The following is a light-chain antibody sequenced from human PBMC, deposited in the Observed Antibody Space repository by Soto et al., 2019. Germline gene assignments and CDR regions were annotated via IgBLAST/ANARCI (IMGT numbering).Light chain of an antibody. Sequence: EIVLTQSPGTLSLSPGERATLSCRASRSVANSYLAWYQQKPGQAPRLLIYGASSRATGIPDRFSGSGSGTDFTLTISRLEPEASAVYYCQQYGSSPPITFGQGTRLEI. J-gene: IGKJ5*01. V-gene: IGKV3-20*01. CDR2: GAS. CDR3: QQYGSSPPIT. CDR1: RSVANSY.